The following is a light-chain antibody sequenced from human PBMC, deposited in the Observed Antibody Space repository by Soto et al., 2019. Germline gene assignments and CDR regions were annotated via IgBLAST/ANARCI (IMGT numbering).Light chain of an antibody. CDR2: GNS. J-gene: IGLJ2*01. V-gene: IGLV1-40*01. CDR1: SSNIGAGYD. CDR3: QSHDSSLSGSRV. Sequence: QSVLTQPPLVSGAPGQRVTISCTGSSSNIGAGYDVHWYQQLPGTAPKLLIYGNSNRPSGVPDRFSGSKSGTSASLAITGLQAEDEADYYCQSHDSSLSGSRVFGGGTKLTVL.